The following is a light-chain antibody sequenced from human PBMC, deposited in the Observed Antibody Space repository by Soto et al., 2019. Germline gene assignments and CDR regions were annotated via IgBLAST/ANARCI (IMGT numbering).Light chain of an antibody. Sequence: EIVMTQSPATLSVSPGERATLSCRASQSVSSNLAWYQQKPGQAPRLLIYGASTRSTGIPARFSGSGSGTEFTLTISSLQSEDFAVYYCQQYNNWPPVKFGQGTKVEIK. V-gene: IGKV3-15*01. CDR1: QSVSSN. CDR2: GAS. CDR3: QQYNNWPPVK. J-gene: IGKJ1*01.